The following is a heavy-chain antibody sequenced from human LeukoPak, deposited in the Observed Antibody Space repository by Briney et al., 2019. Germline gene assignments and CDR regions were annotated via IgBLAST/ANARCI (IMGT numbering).Heavy chain of an antibody. Sequence: SVKVSCKASGGTFSSYAISWVRQAPGQGLEWMGRIIPILGIANYAQKFQGRVTITADKTTSTAYMELSSLRSEDTAVYYCARGAAGFDYWGQGTLVTVSS. CDR3: ARGAAGFDY. J-gene: IGHJ4*02. V-gene: IGHV1-69*04. CDR1: GGTFSSYA. D-gene: IGHD6-13*01. CDR2: IIPILGIA.